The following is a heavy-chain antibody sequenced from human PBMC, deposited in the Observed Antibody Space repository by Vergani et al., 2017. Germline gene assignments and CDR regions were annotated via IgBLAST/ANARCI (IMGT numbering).Heavy chain of an antibody. D-gene: IGHD2-2*02. Sequence: QVQLHQWGAGLLKTSETLSLTCAVSGAAFNSYQWTWIRQSPGRGLEWIGEIDDKGKSICNPTLKSRVTISVDESRNLFSLRLNSVTAAETAVYYCATIGYRRWGYYFDYWGQGILVTVSS. CDR3: ATIGYRRWGYYFDY. V-gene: IGHV4-34*01. J-gene: IGHJ4*02. CDR2: IDDKGKS. CDR1: GAAFNSYQ.